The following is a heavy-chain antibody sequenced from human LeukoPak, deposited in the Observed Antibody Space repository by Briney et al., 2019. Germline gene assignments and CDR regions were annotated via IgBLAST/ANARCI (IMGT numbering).Heavy chain of an antibody. CDR1: GYTFTGYD. CDR2: MNPKTGDT. J-gene: IGHJ4*02. Sequence: ASVRVSCKASGYTFTGYDINWVRQATGQGLEWMGWMNPKTGDTGYAQKFQSRVNMTRNTSIDTAYMELSGLRSDDTAVYYCTRGSLSGSSRDYWGQGTLLTVSS. D-gene: IGHD1-26*01. V-gene: IGHV1-8*01. CDR3: TRGSLSGSSRDY.